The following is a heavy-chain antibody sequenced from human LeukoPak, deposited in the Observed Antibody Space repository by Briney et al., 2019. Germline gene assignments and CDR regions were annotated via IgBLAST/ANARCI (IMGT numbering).Heavy chain of an antibody. CDR3: ARFAYCGGHCWYYFDY. CDR1: GGSISNYY. CDR2: IYSSGST. J-gene: IGHJ4*02. Sequence: SETLSLTCTVSGGSISNYYWSWIRQPPGKGLEWIGYIYSSGSTNYNPSLKSRVTISVDTSKNQFSLKLSSVTAADMAVYYCARFAYCGGHCWYYFDYWGQGSLVTVSS. V-gene: IGHV4-59*13. D-gene: IGHD2-21*02.